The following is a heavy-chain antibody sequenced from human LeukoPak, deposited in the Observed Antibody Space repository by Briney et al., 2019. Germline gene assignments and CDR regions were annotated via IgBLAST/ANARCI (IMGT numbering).Heavy chain of an antibody. Sequence: GGSLRLSCAASGFTFSSYWMSWVRQAPGKGLEWVSYISSSSSTIYYADSVKGRFTISRDNAKNSLYLQMNSLRAEDTAVYYCARAYMDVWGKGTTVTVSS. CDR2: ISSSSSTI. V-gene: IGHV3-48*01. CDR1: GFTFSSYW. CDR3: ARAYMDV. J-gene: IGHJ6*03.